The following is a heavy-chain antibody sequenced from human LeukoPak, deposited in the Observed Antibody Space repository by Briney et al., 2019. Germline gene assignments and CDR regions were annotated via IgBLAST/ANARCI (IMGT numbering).Heavy chain of an antibody. J-gene: IGHJ4*02. CDR2: IYHTGHT. CDR1: GGSISGNY. V-gene: IGHV4-59*08. Sequence: SETLSLTCTVSGGSISGNYWSWIRRPPGEGLEWIGYIYHTGHTHYNPSLKSRVTMSMDTSKSQLSLKMSSVTAADTAVYYCARHPFMSSFDYWGQGTLVTVSS. CDR3: ARHPFMSSFDY. D-gene: IGHD3-10*02.